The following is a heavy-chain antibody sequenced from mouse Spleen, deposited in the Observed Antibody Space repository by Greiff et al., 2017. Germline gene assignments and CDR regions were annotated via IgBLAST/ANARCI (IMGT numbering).Heavy chain of an antibody. V-gene: IGHV5-9-1*02. CDR1: GFTFSSYA. CDR2: ISSGGDYI. D-gene: IGHD1-1*01. J-gene: IGHJ1*03. CDR3: TRDCTTVVDWYFDV. Sequence: DVMLVESGEGLVKPGGSLKLSCAASGFTFSSYAMSWVRQTPEKRLEWVAYISSGGDYIYYADTVKGRFTISRDNARNTLYLQMSSLKSEDTAMYYCTRDCTTVVDWYFDVWGTGTTVTVSS.